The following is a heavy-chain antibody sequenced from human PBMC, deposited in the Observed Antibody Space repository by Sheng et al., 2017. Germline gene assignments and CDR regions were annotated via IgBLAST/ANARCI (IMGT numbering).Heavy chain of an antibody. V-gene: IGHV3-23*04. CDR1: GFTFSSYG. CDR2: ISGSGGST. D-gene: IGHD2-2*01. CDR3: AKVPYCSSTSCYAFYYYYYYMDV. Sequence: EVQLVESGGGLVQPGGTLRLSCAASGFTFSSYGMSWVRQAPGKGLEWVSAISGSGGSTYYADSVKGRFTISRDNSKNTLYLQMNSLRAEDTAVYYCAKVPYCSSTSCYAFYYYYYYMDVWGKGTTVTVSS. J-gene: IGHJ6*03.